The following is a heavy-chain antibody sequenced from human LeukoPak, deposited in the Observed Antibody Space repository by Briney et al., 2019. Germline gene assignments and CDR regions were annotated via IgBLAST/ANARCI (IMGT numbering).Heavy chain of an antibody. V-gene: IGHV3-30-3*01. CDR1: GFTFSSYP. CDR2: ISDDGTNR. CDR3: ARGKFFDI. J-gene: IGHJ3*02. Sequence: GGSPRLSCEASGFTFSSYPMDWVRQAPGKGLEWVAIISDDGTNRYYADSVKGRFTISRDDSNNTVYLQMNSLRVDDTAIYFCARGKFFDIWGQGTMVTVSS.